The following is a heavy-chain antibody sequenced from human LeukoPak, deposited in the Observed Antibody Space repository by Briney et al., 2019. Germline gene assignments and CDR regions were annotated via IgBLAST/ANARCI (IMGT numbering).Heavy chain of an antibody. CDR1: GYTFTSYY. J-gene: IGHJ6*03. CDR2: INPSGGST. CDR3: ARDVTNLGFGEFPYYYYYYMDV. V-gene: IGHV1-46*01. Sequence: ASVKVSCKASGYTFTSYYMHWVRQAPGQGLEWMGIINPSGGSTSYAQKFQGRVTMTRDTSTSTVYMELSSLRSEDTAVYYCARDVTNLGFGEFPYYYYYYMDVWGKGTTVTVSS. D-gene: IGHD3-10*01.